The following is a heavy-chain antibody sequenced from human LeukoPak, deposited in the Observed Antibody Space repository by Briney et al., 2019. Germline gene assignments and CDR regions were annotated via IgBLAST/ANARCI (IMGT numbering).Heavy chain of an antibody. J-gene: IGHJ6*02. V-gene: IGHV1-69*13. CDR3: ARSKGYSYEDGMDV. CDR2: IIPIFGTA. CDR1: GGTFSTYA. D-gene: IGHD5-18*01. Sequence: SVKVSCKASGGTFSTYAISWVRQAPGQGLECMGGIIPIFGTANYAHKLQGRVTITADESTSTAYLELSSLRSEDTAVYYCARSKGYSYEDGMDVWGQGTTVTVSS.